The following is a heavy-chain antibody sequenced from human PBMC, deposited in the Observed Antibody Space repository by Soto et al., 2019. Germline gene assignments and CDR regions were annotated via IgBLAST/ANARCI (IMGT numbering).Heavy chain of an antibody. J-gene: IGHJ6*02. D-gene: IGHD1-26*01. CDR1: GYRFETYA. CDR3: ARGHGAIIGAMDV. V-gene: IGHV1-18*01. CDR2: ISSYNTDT. Sequence: ASVKVSCKSSGYRFETYAMNWVRQAPGQGLEWMGWISSYNTDTFYADKFQDRVSMTTDTSTGTAYMELRSLSSDDTAVYYCARGHGAIIGAMDVWGQGTAVTVSS.